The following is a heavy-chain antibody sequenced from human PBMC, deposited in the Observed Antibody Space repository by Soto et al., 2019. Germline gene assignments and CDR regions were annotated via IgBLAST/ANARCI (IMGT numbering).Heavy chain of an antibody. J-gene: IGHJ6*02. D-gene: IGHD1-26*01. CDR1: GGSISSSSYY. Sequence: KTSETLSLTCTVSGGSISSSSYYWGWIRQPPGKGLEWIGSIYYSGSTYYNPSLKSRVTISVDTSKNQFSLKLSSVTAADTAVYYCARTSIVGAITGSYYYYGMDVWGQGTTVTVSS. CDR2: IYYSGST. CDR3: ARTSIVGAITGSYYYYGMDV. V-gene: IGHV4-39*01.